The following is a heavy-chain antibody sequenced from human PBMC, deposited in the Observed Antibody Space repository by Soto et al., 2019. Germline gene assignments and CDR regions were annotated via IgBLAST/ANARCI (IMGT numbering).Heavy chain of an antibody. Sequence: QMQLVQSGPEVKKPGTSVKVSCKASGFTFTSSAVQWVRQARGQRLEWIGWIVVGSGNTNYAQKFQERVTITRDMSTSTGYMELSSLRSENTAVYYCAAYPGGSLPYGMDVWGQRTTGTVSS. D-gene: IGHD2-15*01. CDR2: IVVGSGNT. V-gene: IGHV1-58*01. CDR1: GFTFTSSA. J-gene: IGHJ6*02. CDR3: AAYPGGSLPYGMDV.